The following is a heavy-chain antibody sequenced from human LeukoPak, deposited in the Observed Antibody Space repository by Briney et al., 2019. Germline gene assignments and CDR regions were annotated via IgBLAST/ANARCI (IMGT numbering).Heavy chain of an antibody. CDR3: ARDEALVVVNPTIDY. D-gene: IGHD3-22*01. J-gene: IGHJ4*02. CDR2: IWYDGSNK. V-gene: IGHV3-33*01. Sequence: PGGSLGLSCAASGFTFSSYGMHWVRQAPGKGLEWVAVIWYDGSNKYYADSVKGRFTISRDNSKNTLYLQTNSLRAEDTAVYYCARDEALVVVNPTIDYWGQGTLVTVSS. CDR1: GFTFSSYG.